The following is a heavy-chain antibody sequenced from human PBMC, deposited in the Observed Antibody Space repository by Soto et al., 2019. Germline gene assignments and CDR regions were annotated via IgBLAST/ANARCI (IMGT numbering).Heavy chain of an antibody. D-gene: IGHD3-16*01. CDR1: GFTFSNYA. CDR2: ISGSGGRS. J-gene: IGHJ4*02. CDR3: AKAYFVWSSEQPYYFDY. Sequence: EVQLLDSGGGLVQPGGSLRLSCAASGFTFSNYAMTWVRQGPGKGLEWVSGISGSGGRSYYADSVKGRFTISRDTSNSTLYLLTDSLTAEETAVYYCAKAYFVWSSEQPYYFDYWGQGTLVTVSS. V-gene: IGHV3-23*01.